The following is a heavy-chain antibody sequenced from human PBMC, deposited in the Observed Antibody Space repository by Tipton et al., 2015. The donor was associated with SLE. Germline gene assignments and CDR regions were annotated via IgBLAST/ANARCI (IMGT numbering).Heavy chain of an antibody. V-gene: IGHV4-59*01. D-gene: IGHD3-16*01. CDR3: ARDQVGVGDFDY. CDR2: IYNRGGT. Sequence: TLSLTCTVYGGSISSYYWTWIRQPPGKGLEWVGNIYNRGGTNYNPSLKSRVTMSIDTSKSQFSLNLSSATAADTAVYYCARDQVGVGDFDYWGQGALVTVSS. CDR1: GGSISSYY. J-gene: IGHJ4*02.